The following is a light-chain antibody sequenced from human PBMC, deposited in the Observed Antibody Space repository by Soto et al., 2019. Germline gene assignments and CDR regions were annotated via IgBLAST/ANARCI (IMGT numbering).Light chain of an antibody. Sequence: DIQMTQAPSSLSASVGDRVTITCRASQSITTSLSWHQQKPGKAPKVLIYGASKLQGGVPSRFRGRGSVTDFTLTISSLQPEYFAAYYCQQSSSTPFTFGPGTRVDV. CDR1: QSITTS. CDR2: GAS. V-gene: IGKV1-39*01. J-gene: IGKJ3*01. CDR3: QQSSSTPFT.